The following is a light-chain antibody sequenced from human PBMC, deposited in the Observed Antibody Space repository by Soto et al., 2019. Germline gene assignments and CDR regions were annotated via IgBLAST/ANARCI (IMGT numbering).Light chain of an antibody. CDR3: CSFTSSNTHV. CDR1: SSDFGNYNL. CDR2: EVN. V-gene: IGLV2-23*02. Sequence: QCALTQPASVSGSPGQSITISCTGTSSDFGNYNLVSWYQQDPGKVPKLILFEVNKRPSGVSGRFSGSKSGNTASLTISGLQAEDEADYYCCSFTSSNTHVFGTGTKLTVL. J-gene: IGLJ1*01.